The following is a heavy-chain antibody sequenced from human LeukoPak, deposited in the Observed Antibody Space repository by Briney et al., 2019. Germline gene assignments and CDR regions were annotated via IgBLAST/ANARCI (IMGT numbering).Heavy chain of an antibody. CDR1: EFTFGTYA. CDR3: ARLAAAGHSDF. D-gene: IGHD6-13*01. J-gene: IGHJ4*02. CDR2: ISSNGRDA. V-gene: IGHV3-64D*06. Sequence: PGGSLRLSCSAPEFTFGTYAMLWVRQAPGKGLEYVSAISSNGRDAYYAASVRGRFSISRVNSNNTLYLQMSSLRPDDTAMYYCARLAAAGHSDFWGQGALVAVSS.